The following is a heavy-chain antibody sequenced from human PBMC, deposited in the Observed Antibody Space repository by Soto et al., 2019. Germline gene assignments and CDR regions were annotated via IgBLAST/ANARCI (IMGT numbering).Heavy chain of an antibody. V-gene: IGHV1-46*02. J-gene: IGHJ4*02. Sequence: QVQLVQSGAEVKKPGASVKVSCKASGYIFNSYYMHWVRQAPGQGLERMGTIDPSAGSTTYAQNFQGRVTMTRDTSTSTVYLELNSLRSEDTAVYYFARSPVPTGTTLYYFDYWGQGTLVTVSS. CDR2: IDPSAGST. D-gene: IGHD1-1*01. CDR1: GYIFNSYY. CDR3: ARSPVPTGTTLYYFDY.